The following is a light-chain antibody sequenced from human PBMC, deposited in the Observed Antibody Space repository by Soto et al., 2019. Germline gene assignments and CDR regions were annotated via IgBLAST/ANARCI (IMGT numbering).Light chain of an antibody. CDR1: QSVSSNY. CDR2: GAS. V-gene: IGKV3-20*01. CDR3: QQYGSSPKT. Sequence: SVLTQSPGTLSLSQGERASLSWRASQSVSSNYITWYQQKPGQAPRLLIYGASSRATGIPDRFSGSGSGTDFALTIRRLEPEDFAVYYCQQYGSSPKTFGQGTKVDIK. J-gene: IGKJ1*01.